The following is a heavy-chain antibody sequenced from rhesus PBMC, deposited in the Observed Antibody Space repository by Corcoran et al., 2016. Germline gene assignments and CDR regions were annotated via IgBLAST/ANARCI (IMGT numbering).Heavy chain of an antibody. CDR2: IYGSGVST. Sequence: QVQLQESGPAVVKPSETLSPTRAVPGGSISSSKWGSWIRQAPGKGLEWIGGIYGSGVSTEYNPSLKSRVTISKDTSKNQFSLKLSSVTAADTAVYYCAQASTLDYWGQGVLVTVSS. CDR1: GGSISSSKW. J-gene: IGHJ4*01. CDR3: AQASTLDY. D-gene: IGHD2-15*01. V-gene: IGHV4-93*01.